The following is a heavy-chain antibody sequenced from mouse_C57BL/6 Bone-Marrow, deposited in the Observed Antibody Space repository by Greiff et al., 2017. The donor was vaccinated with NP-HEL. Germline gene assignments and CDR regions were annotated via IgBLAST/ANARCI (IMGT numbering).Heavy chain of an antibody. CDR1: GFTFSDFY. Sequence: EVQLMESGGGLVQSGRSLRLSCATSGFTFSDFYMEWVRQAPGKGLEWIAASRTKANDYTTEYSASVKGRFIVSRDTSQSILYLQMNALRAEDTAIYYCARDPYYYGGMDYWGQGTSVTVSS. D-gene: IGHD1-1*01. J-gene: IGHJ4*01. CDR2: SRTKANDYTT. CDR3: ARDPYYYGGMDY. V-gene: IGHV7-1*01.